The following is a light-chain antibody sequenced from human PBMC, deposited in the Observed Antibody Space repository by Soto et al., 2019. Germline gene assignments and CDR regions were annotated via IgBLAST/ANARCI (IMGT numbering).Light chain of an antibody. V-gene: IGKV1-5*01. J-gene: IGKJ1*01. CDR2: DAS. CDR1: QNINSY. CDR3: QQYNSYWT. Sequence: DIQMTQSPSSLSASVVDRVTISCRASQNINSYVNWYQQKPGKAPNLLIYDASSLESGVPSRFSGSGSGTEFTLTISSLQPDDFATYYCQQYNSYWTFGQGTKVDIK.